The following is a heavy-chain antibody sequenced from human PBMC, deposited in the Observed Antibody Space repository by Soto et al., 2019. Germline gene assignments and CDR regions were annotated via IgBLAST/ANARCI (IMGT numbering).Heavy chain of an antibody. CDR2: ISAHNGNT. D-gene: IGHD1-1*01. Sequence: QVHLVQSGAEVKKPGASVKVSCKASGYTFTSYGITWVRQAPGQGLEWMGWISAHNGNTAYAQKRQGRVIVTRDTSPSAAYRELRRLRSDVTAVYYCARGRYGDYWGQGALVTVSS. CDR1: GYTFTSYG. CDR3: ARGRYGDY. J-gene: IGHJ4*02. V-gene: IGHV1-18*01.